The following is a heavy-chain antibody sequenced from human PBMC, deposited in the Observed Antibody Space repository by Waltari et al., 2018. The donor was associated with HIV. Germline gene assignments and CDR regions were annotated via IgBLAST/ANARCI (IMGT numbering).Heavy chain of an antibody. J-gene: IGHJ4*02. CDR1: GGSSSHYY. D-gene: IGHD2-8*01. V-gene: IGHV4-34*01. CDR3: ARREMAVLSPFDS. Sequence: VQLQQWGAELLKPSETLSLTCAVYGGSSSHYYWNWIRQPPGKGLEWIGEINHIGSTNSNPSLQSRVNISMDMSKNQFSLKLNSVTAADTAVYYCARREMAVLSPFDSWGQGNLVTVSS. CDR2: INHIGST.